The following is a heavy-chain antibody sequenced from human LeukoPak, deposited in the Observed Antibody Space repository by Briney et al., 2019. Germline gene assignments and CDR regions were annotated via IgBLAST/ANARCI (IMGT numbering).Heavy chain of an antibody. D-gene: IGHD6-19*01. CDR1: GFAFSSYS. Sequence: PGGSLRLSCAASGFAFSSYSMNWVRQAPGRGLEWVSYISSSSNTIYYADSVKGRFTISRDNAKNSLYLQMNSLRDEDTAVYYCAKDEGSSSGGGGFDYWGQGTLVTVSS. CDR3: AKDEGSSSGGGGFDY. J-gene: IGHJ4*02. CDR2: ISSSSNTI. V-gene: IGHV3-48*02.